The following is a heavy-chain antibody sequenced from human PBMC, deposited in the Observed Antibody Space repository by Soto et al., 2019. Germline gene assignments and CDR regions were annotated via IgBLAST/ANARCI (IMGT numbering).Heavy chain of an antibody. Sequence: QVQLVESGGGVVQPGMSLRLSCAASGVTFSNYAMHWVRQAPGKGLEWVADISYHGTEKGYADSVKGRFTISRDNSKNPLCVHMCRLSQEDTAVYYCAKGIGGVDTGNDGMDVWGHGTTVIVSS. CDR3: AKGIGGVDTGNDGMDV. CDR2: ISYHGTEK. J-gene: IGHJ6*02. D-gene: IGHD5-18*01. V-gene: IGHV3-30*18. CDR1: GVTFSNYA.